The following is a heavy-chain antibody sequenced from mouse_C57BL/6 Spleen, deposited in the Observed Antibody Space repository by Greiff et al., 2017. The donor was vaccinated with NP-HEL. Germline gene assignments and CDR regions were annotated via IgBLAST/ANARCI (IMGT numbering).Heavy chain of an antibody. Sequence: VKLMESGAELVRPGTSVKMSCKASGYTFTNYWIGWAKQRPGHGLEWIGDIYPGGGYTNYNEKFKGKATLTADKSSSTAYMQFSNLTSEDSAIYYCAKEVLRSLDYWGQGTTLTVSS. CDR1: GYTFTNYW. CDR3: AKEVLRSLDY. V-gene: IGHV1-63*01. D-gene: IGHD1-1*01. CDR2: IYPGGGYT. J-gene: IGHJ2*01.